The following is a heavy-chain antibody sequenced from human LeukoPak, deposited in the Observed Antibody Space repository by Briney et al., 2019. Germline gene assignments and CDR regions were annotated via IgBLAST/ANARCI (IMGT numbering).Heavy chain of an antibody. J-gene: IGHJ4*02. CDR1: GGTFSKYT. D-gene: IGHD1-1*01. CDR3: ASNPPNTGDFYY. V-gene: IGHV1-69*13. Sequence: SVKVSCKASGGTFSKYTISWVRQRPEQGLEWMGGITPLFGTANYAQKFQGRVTITADESASTAYMELSSLRSEDTAVYYCASNPPNTGDFYYWGLGSLVTVSS. CDR2: ITPLFGTA.